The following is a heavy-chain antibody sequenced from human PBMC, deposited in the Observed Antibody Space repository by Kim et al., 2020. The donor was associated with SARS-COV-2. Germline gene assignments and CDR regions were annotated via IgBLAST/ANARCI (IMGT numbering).Heavy chain of an antibody. CDR3: AKDMRRYCSGGSCYPIDY. J-gene: IGHJ4*02. CDR2: ISWNSGSI. D-gene: IGHD2-15*01. Sequence: GGSLRLSCAASGFTFGDYAMHWVRQAPGKGLEWVSGISWNSGSIGYADSVKGRFTISRDNAKNSLYLQMNSLRAEDTALYYCAKDMRRYCSGGSCYPIDYWGQGTLVTVSS. CDR1: GFTFGDYA. V-gene: IGHV3-9*01.